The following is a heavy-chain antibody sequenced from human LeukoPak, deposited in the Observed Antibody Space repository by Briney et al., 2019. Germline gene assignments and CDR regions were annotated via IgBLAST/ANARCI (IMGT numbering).Heavy chain of an antibody. CDR2: IIPIFGTA. D-gene: IGHD5-18*01. J-gene: IGHJ4*02. CDR1: GYTFTSYG. Sequence: GASVKVSCKASGYTFTSYGISWVRQAPGQGLEWMGGIIPIFGTANYAQKFQGRVTITADESTSTAYMELSSLRSEDTAVYYCARDRLIQRYLDYWGQGTLVTVSS. CDR3: ARDRLIQRYLDY. V-gene: IGHV1-69*13.